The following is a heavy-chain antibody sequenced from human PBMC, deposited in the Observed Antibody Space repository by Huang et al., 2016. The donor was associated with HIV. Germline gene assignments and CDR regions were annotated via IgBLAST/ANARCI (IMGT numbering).Heavy chain of an antibody. CDR1: GGSFNHFG. Sequence: QVQLVQSGAEVRKPGSSVKVSCRASGGSFNHFGINWVRQAPGQGLEWMGGRIPRLGKRNDAPRFKDRVTITADETTGVVHLEVTSLRSDDTAVYFCAKRGGAWGSPYAFDLWGPGTMVTVSS. D-gene: IGHD3-16*01. J-gene: IGHJ3*01. V-gene: IGHV1-69*13. CDR2: RIPRLGKR. CDR3: AKRGGAWGSPYAFDL.